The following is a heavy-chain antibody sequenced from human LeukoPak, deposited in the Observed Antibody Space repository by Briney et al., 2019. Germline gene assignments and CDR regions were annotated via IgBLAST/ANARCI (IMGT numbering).Heavy chain of an antibody. CDR3: ARVRITMVRGAKYYFDY. J-gene: IGHJ4*02. CDR1: GGSFSGYY. CDR2: INHSEST. D-gene: IGHD3-10*01. V-gene: IGHV4-34*01. Sequence: PSETLSLTCAVYGGSFSGYYWSWIRQPPGKGLEWIGEINHSESTNYNPSLKSRVTISVDTSKNQFSLKLSSVTAADTAVYYCARVRITMVRGAKYYFDYWGQGTLVTVSS.